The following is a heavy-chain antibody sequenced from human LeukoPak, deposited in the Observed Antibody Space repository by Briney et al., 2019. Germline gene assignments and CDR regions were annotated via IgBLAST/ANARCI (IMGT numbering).Heavy chain of an antibody. CDR3: ARDGEVYSSGWCLFQH. Sequence: GGSLRLSCAASGFTFSSYWMSWVRQAPGKGLEWVANIKQDGSEKYYVDSVKGRFTISRDNAKNSLYLQMNSLRAEDTAVYYCARDGEVYSSGWCLFQHWGQGTLVTVSS. CDR1: GFTFSSYW. V-gene: IGHV3-7*01. J-gene: IGHJ1*01. D-gene: IGHD6-19*01. CDR2: IKQDGSEK.